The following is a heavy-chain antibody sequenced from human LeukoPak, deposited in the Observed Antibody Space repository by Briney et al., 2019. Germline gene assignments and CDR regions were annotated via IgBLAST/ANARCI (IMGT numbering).Heavy chain of an antibody. J-gene: IGHJ4*02. Sequence: ASVKVSCKASGYTFTSYGISWVRQAPGQGLEWMEWISAYNGNTNYAQKLQGRVTMTTDTSTSTAYMELRSLRSDDTAVYYCARTSYYDFWSGYYFDYWGQGTLVTVSS. CDR2: ISAYNGNT. V-gene: IGHV1-18*01. D-gene: IGHD3-3*01. CDR3: ARTSYYDFWSGYYFDY. CDR1: GYTFTSYG.